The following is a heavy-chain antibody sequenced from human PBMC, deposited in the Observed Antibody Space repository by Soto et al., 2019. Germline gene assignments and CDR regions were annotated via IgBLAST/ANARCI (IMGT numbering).Heavy chain of an antibody. D-gene: IGHD4-17*01. V-gene: IGHV3-48*02. CDR3: ARVHYCDYDPNWFDP. CDR1: GFTFSSYS. CDR2: ISSSSSTI. Sequence: GGSLRLSCAASGFTFSSYSMNWVRQAPGKGLEWVSYISSSSSTIYYADSVKGRFTISRDNAKNSLYLQMNSLRDEDTAVYYCARVHYCDYDPNWFDPWGQGTLVTVSS. J-gene: IGHJ5*02.